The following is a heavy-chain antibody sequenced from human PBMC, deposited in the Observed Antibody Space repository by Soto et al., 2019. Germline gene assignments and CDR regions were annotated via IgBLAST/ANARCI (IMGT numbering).Heavy chain of an antibody. CDR1: GYTFTSYG. CDR2: INVYNGNT. CDR3: ARDTSRGEYDY. V-gene: IGHV1-18*01. D-gene: IGHD3-10*01. Sequence: QVQLVQSGAEVNKPEASVKVSCKASGYTFTSYGSSWVRQAPGQGLEWMGWINVYNGNTNYAQKLQGRVTMTTDTSTSTAYLDLRSLRSDDTAVYFCARDTSRGEYDYWGQGTLVTVSS. J-gene: IGHJ4*02.